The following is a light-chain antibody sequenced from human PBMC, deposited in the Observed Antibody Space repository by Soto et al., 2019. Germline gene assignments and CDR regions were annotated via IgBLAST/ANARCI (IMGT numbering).Light chain of an antibody. CDR3: QQYGNSRWT. CDR2: GAS. J-gene: IGKJ1*01. V-gene: IGKV3-20*01. Sequence: EIVLTQSPGTLSLPPGERATLSCRANQSVSSSYLAWYQQKPGQAPRLLIYGASRRATGIPDRFSGSGSGTDFTLTISRLEPEDFAVYFWQQYGNSRWTFGQGTRVEIK. CDR1: QSVSSSY.